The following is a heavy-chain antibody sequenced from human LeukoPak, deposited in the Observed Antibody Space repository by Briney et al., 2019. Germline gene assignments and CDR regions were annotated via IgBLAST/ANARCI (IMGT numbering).Heavy chain of an antibody. CDR2: INPNSGGT. CDR1: GYTFTVYY. CDR3: ARDPFAMIVVVSGMDV. Sequence: GASVKVSFKASGYTFTVYYMHWVRQAPGQGLEWMGWINPNSGGTNYAQKFQGRVTMTRDTSISTAYMELSRLRSDDTAVYYCARDPFAMIVVVSGMDVWGQGTTVTVSS. J-gene: IGHJ6*02. V-gene: IGHV1-2*02. D-gene: IGHD3-22*01.